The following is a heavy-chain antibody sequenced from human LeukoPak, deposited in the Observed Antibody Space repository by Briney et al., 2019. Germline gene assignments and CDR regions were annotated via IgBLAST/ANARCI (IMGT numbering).Heavy chain of an antibody. V-gene: IGHV3-53*01. CDR1: GFTVSSNY. CDR3: ARDLPTGTYRAYFDN. Sequence: GGSLRLSCAASGFTVSSNYMSWVRQAPGKGLEWVSVIYSGGSTYYADSVKGRFTISRDNAENSLYLQMNSLRAEDTAVYYCARDLPTGTYRAYFDNWGQGTLVTVSS. CDR2: IYSGGST. D-gene: IGHD1-26*01. J-gene: IGHJ4*02.